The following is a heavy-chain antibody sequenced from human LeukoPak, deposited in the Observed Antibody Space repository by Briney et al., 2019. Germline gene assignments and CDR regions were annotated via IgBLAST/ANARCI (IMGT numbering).Heavy chain of an antibody. CDR3: ARQWIPHAFDI. Sequence: PSETLSLTCSVSGGSITSSSYYWGWIRQPPGKGLEWIGSMYYSGTTYYNPSLKSRVTISVDTSKNQFSLKLSSVTAADTAVYYCARQWIPHAFDIWGQGTMVTVSS. D-gene: IGHD5-18*01. V-gene: IGHV4-39*01. CDR1: GGSITSSSYY. CDR2: MYYSGTT. J-gene: IGHJ3*02.